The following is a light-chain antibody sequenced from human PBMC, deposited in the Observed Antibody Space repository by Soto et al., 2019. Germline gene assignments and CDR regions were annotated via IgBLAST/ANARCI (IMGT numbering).Light chain of an antibody. J-gene: IGKJ1*01. CDR3: QQYNNWFGT. CDR1: ESVGSN. CDR2: GAS. Sequence: EVVMTQSPATLSVSPGERATLSCRASESVGSNLAWYQLKPGQPPTVLIYGASTRATGIPARFSGSGSGTEFTLTISSLQSEDFALYYCQQYNNWFGTFGQRTKLDIK. V-gene: IGKV3-15*01.